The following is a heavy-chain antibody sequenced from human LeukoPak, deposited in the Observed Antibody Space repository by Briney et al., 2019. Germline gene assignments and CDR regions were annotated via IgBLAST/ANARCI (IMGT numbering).Heavy chain of an antibody. CDR1: GYTFTGYF. V-gene: IGHV1-2*02. D-gene: IGHD5-18*01. Sequence: ASVKVSCKASGYTFTGYFMHWVRQAPGQGLEWMGWINPNSGDTNYAQNFQGRVTMTRDTSISTAYMELSSLKSDDTAVYYCAREGGSSYGYAYHWGQGTLVTVSS. CDR3: AREGGSSYGYAYH. CDR2: INPNSGDT. J-gene: IGHJ5*02.